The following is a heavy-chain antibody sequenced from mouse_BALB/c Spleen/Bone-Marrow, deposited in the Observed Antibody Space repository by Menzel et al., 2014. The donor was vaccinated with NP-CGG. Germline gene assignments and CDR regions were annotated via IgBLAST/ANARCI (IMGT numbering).Heavy chain of an antibody. V-gene: IGHV1S22*01. CDR1: GYTFTSYW. J-gene: IGHJ2*01. CDR2: IYPGSGIT. CDR3: TSRDY. Sequence: LQQPGSELVRPGASVKLSCKASGYTFTSYWMHWVKQRHVQGLEWIGNIYPGSGITNYDKKFKSKGTLTVDTSSSTASMHLSSLTSEDSAVYYCTSRDYRGQGTTLTVSS.